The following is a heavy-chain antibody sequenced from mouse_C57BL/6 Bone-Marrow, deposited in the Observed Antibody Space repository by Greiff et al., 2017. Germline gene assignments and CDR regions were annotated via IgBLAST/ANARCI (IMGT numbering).Heavy chain of an antibody. Sequence: QVQLQQSGAELVRPGTSVKMSCKASGYTFTNYWIGWAKQRPGHGLEWIGDIYPGDGYTNYNEKFKGKATLTADKSSSPAYMQFSSLTSEDSAIYYCASYYYGCFDYWGQGTTLTVSS. CDR1: GYTFTNYW. J-gene: IGHJ2*01. D-gene: IGHD1-1*01. V-gene: IGHV1-63*01. CDR3: ASYYYGCFDY. CDR2: IYPGDGYT.